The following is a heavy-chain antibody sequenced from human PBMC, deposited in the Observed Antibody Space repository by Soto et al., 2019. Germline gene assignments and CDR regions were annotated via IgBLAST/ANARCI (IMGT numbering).Heavy chain of an antibody. CDR3: ASQPILTYYDSSGPNDY. V-gene: IGHV4-31*03. Sequence: QVQLQESGPGLVKPSQTLSLTCTVSGGSISSGGYYWSWIRQHPGKGLQWIGYIYYSGSTYYNPSLKSRVTISVDTSKNQFSLKLSSVTAADTAVYYCASQPILTYYDSSGPNDYWGQGTLVTVSS. J-gene: IGHJ4*02. CDR2: IYYSGST. CDR1: GGSISSGGYY. D-gene: IGHD3-22*01.